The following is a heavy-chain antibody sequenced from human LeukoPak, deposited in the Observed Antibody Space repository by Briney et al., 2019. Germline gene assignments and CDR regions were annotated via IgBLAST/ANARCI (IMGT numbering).Heavy chain of an antibody. CDR2: IYSSGNT. CDR1: GGSINSYY. V-gene: IGHV4-59*01. CDR3: ARASQWLGHFDY. J-gene: IGHJ4*02. D-gene: IGHD6-19*01. Sequence: SETLSLTCTVSGGSINSYYWSWIRQPPGEGLERIGYIYSSGNTNYNPSLRSRVTISVDTSKDQVSLKLSSVTAADTAVYHCARASQWLGHFDYWGQGILVTVSS.